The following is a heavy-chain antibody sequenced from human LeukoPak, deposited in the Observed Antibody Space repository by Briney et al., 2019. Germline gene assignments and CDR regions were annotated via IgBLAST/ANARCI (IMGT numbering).Heavy chain of an antibody. J-gene: IGHJ3*02. CDR1: GFTFSSYA. V-gene: IGHV3-30*04. Sequence: GSLRLSCAASGFTFSSYAMHWVRQAPGKGLEWVAVISYDGSNKYYADSVKGRFTISRDNSKNTLYLQMNSLRAEDTAVYYCARDPDIWGQGTMVTVSS. CDR2: ISYDGSNK. CDR3: ARDPDI.